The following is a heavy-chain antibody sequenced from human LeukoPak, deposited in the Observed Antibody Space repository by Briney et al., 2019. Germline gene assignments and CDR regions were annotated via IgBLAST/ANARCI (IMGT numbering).Heavy chain of an antibody. CDR2: IKSKTDGGTT. V-gene: IGHV3-15*01. CDR3: TTDQFDCSSTSRYYYYGMDV. Sequence: GGSLRLSCAASGFTFSNAWMSWVRQAPGKGLEWVGRIKSKTDGGTTDYAAPVKGRFTISRDDSKNTLYLQMNSLKTEDTAVYYCTTDQFDCSSTSRYYYYGMDVWGKGTTVTVSS. J-gene: IGHJ6*04. CDR1: GFTFSNAW. D-gene: IGHD2-2*01.